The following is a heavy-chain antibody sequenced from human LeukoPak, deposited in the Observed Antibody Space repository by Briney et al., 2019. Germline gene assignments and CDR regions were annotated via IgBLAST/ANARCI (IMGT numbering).Heavy chain of an antibody. CDR2: INSDGSST. V-gene: IGHV3-74*01. J-gene: IGHJ6*03. D-gene: IGHD1-26*01. CDR3: ARVSSGSYFGYYYYYMDV. CDR1: GFTFSNYW. Sequence: GGSLRLSCAASGFTFSNYWMHWVRQAPGKGLVWVSQINSDGSSTSYADSVKGRFTISRDNAKNTLYLQMNSLRAEDTAVYYCARVSSGSYFGYYYYYMDVWGKGTTVTVSS.